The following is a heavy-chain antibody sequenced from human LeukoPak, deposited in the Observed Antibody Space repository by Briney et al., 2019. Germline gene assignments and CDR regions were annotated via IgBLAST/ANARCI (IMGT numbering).Heavy chain of an antibody. V-gene: IGHV1-2*02. CDR1: GYTFTGYY. CDR3: ARDNRYGSNPHYGMDV. D-gene: IGHD4-23*01. Sequence: GGSLRLSCAASGYTFTGYYMHWVRQAPGQGLEWMGWINPNSGGTNYAQKLQGRVTMTRDTSISTAYMELSRLRSDDTAVYYCARDNRYGSNPHYGMDVWGQGTTVTVSS. J-gene: IGHJ6*02. CDR2: INPNSGGT.